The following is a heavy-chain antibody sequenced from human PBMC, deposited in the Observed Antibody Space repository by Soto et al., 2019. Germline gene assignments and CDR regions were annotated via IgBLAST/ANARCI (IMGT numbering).Heavy chain of an antibody. D-gene: IGHD3-22*01. CDR1: GGSVSSGDYS. CDR3: ARVQIDYYDSSGFSPWFDP. J-gene: IGHJ5*02. Sequence: SETLSLTCAVSGGSVSSGDYSWTWIRQPPGKGLEWTGYILDSGSTYYNPSLKSRVTILVDNSKSQFSLRLSSVTAADTAVYYCARVQIDYYDSSGFSPWFDPWGQGTLVTVSS. V-gene: IGHV4-30-2*01. CDR2: ILDSGST.